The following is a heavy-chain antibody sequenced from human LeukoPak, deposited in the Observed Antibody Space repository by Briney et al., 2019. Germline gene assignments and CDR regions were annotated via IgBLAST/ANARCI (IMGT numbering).Heavy chain of an antibody. CDR1: GFTLSTYE. CDR2: ISSSTSHT. D-gene: IGHD2-8*01. V-gene: IGHV3-48*03. CDR3: ARDVSSSTRAFGI. J-gene: IGHJ3*02. Sequence: GGSLRLSCAASGFTLSTYEMTWVRQAPGKGLEWVSFISSSTSHTFYADSVKGRFTIFRDTAKNSLYLQTNNLRGEDTAVYYCARDVSSSTRAFGIWGQGTMVAAS.